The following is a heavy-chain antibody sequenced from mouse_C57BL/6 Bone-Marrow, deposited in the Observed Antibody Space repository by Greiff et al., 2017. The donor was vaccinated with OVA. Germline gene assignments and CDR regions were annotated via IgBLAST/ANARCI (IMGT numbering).Heavy chain of an antibody. V-gene: IGHV1-72*01. CDR1: GYTFTSYW. Sequence: QVQLQQPGAELVKPGASVKLSCKASGYTFTSYWMHWVKQRPGRGLKWIGRIDPNSGGTKYNEKFKSKATLTVDKPSSTAYMQLSSLTSEDSAVYYCARSMGILGSWYFDVWGTGTTVTVSS. D-gene: IGHD1-1*01. CDR3: ARSMGILGSWYFDV. CDR2: IDPNSGGT. J-gene: IGHJ1*03.